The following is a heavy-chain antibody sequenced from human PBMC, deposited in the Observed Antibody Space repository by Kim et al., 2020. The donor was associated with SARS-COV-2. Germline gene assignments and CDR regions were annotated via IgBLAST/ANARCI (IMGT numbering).Heavy chain of an antibody. J-gene: IGHJ4*02. CDR3: ARDRALYGSGSQTGGVDY. CDR1: GGSISSGGYY. D-gene: IGHD3-10*01. Sequence: SETLSLTCTVSGGSISSGGYYWSWIRQHPGKGLEWIGYIYYSGSTYYNPSLKSRVTISVDTSKNQFSLKLSSVTAADTAVYYCARDRALYGSGSQTGGVDYWGQGTLVTVSS. CDR2: IYYSGST. V-gene: IGHV4-31*03.